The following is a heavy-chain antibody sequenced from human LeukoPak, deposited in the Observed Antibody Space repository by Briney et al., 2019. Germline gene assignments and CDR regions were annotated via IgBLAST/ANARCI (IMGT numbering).Heavy chain of an antibody. CDR2: IYYSGST. CDR1: GGSISSYY. D-gene: IGHD3-10*01. Sequence: SETLSLTCTVSGGSISSYYWSWIRQPPGKGLEWIGYIYYSGSTNYNPSLKSRVTISVDTSKNQFSLKLSSVTAADTAVYYCASSMVRGVRPYYYYGMDVWGQGTTVTVSS. V-gene: IGHV4-59*08. J-gene: IGHJ6*02. CDR3: ASSMVRGVRPYYYYGMDV.